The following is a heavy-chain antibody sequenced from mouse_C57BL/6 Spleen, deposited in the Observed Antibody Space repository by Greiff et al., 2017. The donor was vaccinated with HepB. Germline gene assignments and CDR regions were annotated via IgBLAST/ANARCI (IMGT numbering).Heavy chain of an antibody. V-gene: IGHV5-17*01. CDR3: ARPEVSRDYFDY. Sequence: EVMLVESGGGLVKPGGSLKLSCAASGFTFSDYGMHWVRQAPEKGLEWVAYISSGSSTIYYADTVKGRFTISRDNAKNTLFLQMTSLRSEDTAMYYCARPEVSRDYFDYWGQGTTLTVSS. CDR1: GFTFSDYG. CDR2: ISSGSSTI. J-gene: IGHJ2*01.